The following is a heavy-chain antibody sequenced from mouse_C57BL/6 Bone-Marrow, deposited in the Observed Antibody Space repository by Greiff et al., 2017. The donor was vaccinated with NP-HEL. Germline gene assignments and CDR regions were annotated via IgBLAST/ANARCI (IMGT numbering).Heavy chain of an antibody. Sequence: VQLQQSGAELARPGASVKLSCKASGYTFTSYGISWVKQRTGQGLEWIGEIYPRSGNTYYNEKFKGKATLTADKSSSTAYMELRSLTSEDSAVYFCERWGTYPGYWYFDVWGTGTTVTVSS. CDR3: ERWGTYPGYWYFDV. D-gene: IGHD2-14*01. CDR2: IYPRSGNT. V-gene: IGHV1-81*01. CDR1: GYTFTSYG. J-gene: IGHJ1*03.